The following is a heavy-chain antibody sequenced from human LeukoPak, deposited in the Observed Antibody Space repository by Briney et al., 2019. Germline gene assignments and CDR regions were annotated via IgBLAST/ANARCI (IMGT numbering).Heavy chain of an antibody. Sequence: SGGSLRLSCAASEFSFSGHWMNWFRQAPGKGLEWVSYFSSSVSTIYYADSVKGRFTISRENAKNSLYLQMNSLRAEDRAVYYCARDPGRYFDWSNFDYWGQGTLVTVSS. J-gene: IGHJ4*02. D-gene: IGHD3-9*01. V-gene: IGHV3-48*04. CDR1: EFSFSGHW. CDR2: FSSSVSTI. CDR3: ARDPGRYFDWSNFDY.